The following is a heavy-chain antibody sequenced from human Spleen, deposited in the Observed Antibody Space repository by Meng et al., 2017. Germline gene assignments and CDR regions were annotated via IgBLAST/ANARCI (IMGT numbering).Heavy chain of an antibody. CDR3: ARDRSGEYYFDY. J-gene: IGHJ4*02. D-gene: IGHD1-14*01. V-gene: IGHV3-53*01. CDR1: GFTVAVNY. CDR2: ISSGGST. Sequence: EVQLVDAGGGLSHPGGSRGLSCAVSGFTVAVNYMSWVRQAPGKGLEWVSVISSGGSTYYADSVKGRFTISRDTSKNTVYLQMSGLRDEDTALYYCARDRSGEYYFDYWGQGTLVTVSS.